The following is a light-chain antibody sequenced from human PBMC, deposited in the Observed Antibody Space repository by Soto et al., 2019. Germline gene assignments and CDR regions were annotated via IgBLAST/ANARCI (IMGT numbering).Light chain of an antibody. J-gene: IGKJ1*01. CDR1: QSVNSDF. CDR3: QQYRSSSWT. CDR2: GAS. Sequence: EIVLTQSPGTLSLSPGQRASLSCRASQSVNSDFLAWYQQKPGQAPRLLIYGASTRATGIPDRFSGSGSGTDFTLTIGRLEPEDFAVYYCQQYRSSSWTFGQGTKVEIK. V-gene: IGKV3-20*01.